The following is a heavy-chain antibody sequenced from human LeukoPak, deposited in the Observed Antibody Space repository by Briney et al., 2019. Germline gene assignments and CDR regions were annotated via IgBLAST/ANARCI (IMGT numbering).Heavy chain of an antibody. D-gene: IGHD6-6*01. CDR3: ARESTAARFDY. CDR1: GFTFSSYE. CDR2: ISSSGSTI. J-gene: IGHJ4*02. V-gene: IGHV3-48*03. Sequence: GGSLRLSCAASGFTFSSYEMNWVRQAPGKGLEWVSYISSSGSTIYYADSVKGRFTISGDNAKNSLYLQMNSLRAEDTAVYYCARESTAARFDYWGQGTLVTVSS.